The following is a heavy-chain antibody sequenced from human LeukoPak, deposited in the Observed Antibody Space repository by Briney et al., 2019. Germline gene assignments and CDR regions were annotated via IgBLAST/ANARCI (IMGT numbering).Heavy chain of an antibody. CDR3: ARVGMVRGAAPLHFDY. V-gene: IGHV3-48*04. Sequence: GGSLRLSCAASGFTFSSYSMNWVRQAPGKGLEWVSYISSSGSTIYYADSVKGRFTISRDNAKNSLYLQMNSLRAEDTAVYYCARVGMVRGAAPLHFDYWGQGTLVTVSS. CDR1: GFTFSSYS. J-gene: IGHJ4*02. CDR2: ISSSGSTI. D-gene: IGHD3-10*01.